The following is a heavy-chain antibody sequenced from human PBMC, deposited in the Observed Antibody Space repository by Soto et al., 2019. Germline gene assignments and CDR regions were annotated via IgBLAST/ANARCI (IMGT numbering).Heavy chain of an antibody. V-gene: IGHV4-31*03. Sequence: PSETLSLTCTVSGGSISSGGYYWSWIRQHPGKGLEWIGYIYYSGSTYYNPSLKSRVTISVDTSKNQFSLKLSSVTAADTAVYYCARGLGYYDSRGYYPFYWGQGTLVTVSS. CDR1: GGSISSGGYY. J-gene: IGHJ4*02. D-gene: IGHD3-22*01. CDR2: IYYSGST. CDR3: ARGLGYYDSRGYYPFY.